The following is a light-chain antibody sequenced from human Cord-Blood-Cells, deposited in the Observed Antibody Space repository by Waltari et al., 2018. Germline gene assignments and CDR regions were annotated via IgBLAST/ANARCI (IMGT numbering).Light chain of an antibody. CDR3: QQYNNWPPT. CDR2: GAS. Sequence: EIVMTQSPATLSVSPGERATLSCRASQSVSSNLAWYQQKPGQAPRLLIYGASTRATGIPARFSCSGSGTEFTLTISSLQSEDFAFYYCQQYNNWPPTFGQGTKVEIK. V-gene: IGKV3-15*01. CDR1: QSVSSN. J-gene: IGKJ1*01.